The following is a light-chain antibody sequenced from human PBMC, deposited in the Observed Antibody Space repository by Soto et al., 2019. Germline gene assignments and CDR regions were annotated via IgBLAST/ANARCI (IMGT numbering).Light chain of an antibody. V-gene: IGKV3-15*01. J-gene: IGKJ1*01. CDR3: QQYRNWPQT. CDR2: GAS. Sequence: EIVMTQSPVTLSVSPGERATLSCRASQSVSSNLAWYQQKPGQAPRLLIYGASTRATGIPARFSGSGAGTEFTLTISSLQSEDFAVYYCQQYRNWPQTFGQGTKVDIK. CDR1: QSVSSN.